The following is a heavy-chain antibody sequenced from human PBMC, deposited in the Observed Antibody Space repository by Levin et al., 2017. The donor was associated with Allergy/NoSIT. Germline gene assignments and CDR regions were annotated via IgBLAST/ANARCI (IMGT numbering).Heavy chain of an antibody. V-gene: IGHV2-5*01. CDR3: AHIETPVGYCSGGSGYSLDY. CDR1: GFSLSTSGVG. J-gene: IGHJ4*02. Sequence: SGPTLVKPTQTLTLTCTFSGFSLSTSGVGVGWIRQPPGKALEWLALIYWNDDKRYSPSLKSRLTITKDTSKNQVVLTMTNMDPVDTATYYCAHIETPVGYCSGGSGYSLDYWGQGTLVTVSS. D-gene: IGHD2-15*01. CDR2: IYWNDDK.